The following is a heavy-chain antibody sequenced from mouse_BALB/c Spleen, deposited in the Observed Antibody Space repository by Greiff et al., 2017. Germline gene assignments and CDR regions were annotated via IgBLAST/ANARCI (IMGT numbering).Heavy chain of an antibody. V-gene: IGHV3-1*02. D-gene: IGHD1-1*01. CDR2: IHYSGST. J-gene: IGHJ1*01. CDR1: GYSITSGYS. Sequence: DVMLVESGPDLVKPSQSLSLTCTVTGYSITSGYSWHCIRQFPGNKLEWMGYIHYSGSTNYNPSLKSRISITRDTSKNQFFLQLNSVTTEDTATYYCARTGLLFTTRDVWGAGTTVTVSS. CDR3: ARTGLLFTTRDV.